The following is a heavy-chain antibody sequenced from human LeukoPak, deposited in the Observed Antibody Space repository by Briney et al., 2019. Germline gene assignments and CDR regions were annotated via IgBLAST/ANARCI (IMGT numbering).Heavy chain of an antibody. D-gene: IGHD2-15*01. CDR2: ISYDGSNK. CDR1: GFTFSSYG. J-gene: IGHJ3*02. CDR3: AKDRFSGGSFTYAFDI. V-gene: IGHV3-30*18. Sequence: GGSLRLSCAASGFTFSSYGMHWVRQAPGKGLEWVAVISYDGSNKYYADSVKGRFTISRDNSKNTLYLQMNSLRAEDTAVYYCAKDRFSGGSFTYAFDIWGQGTMVTVSS.